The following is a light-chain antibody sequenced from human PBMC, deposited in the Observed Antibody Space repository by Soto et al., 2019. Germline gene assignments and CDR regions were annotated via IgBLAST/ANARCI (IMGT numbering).Light chain of an antibody. J-gene: IGKJ1*01. CDR3: QQYNNAPQT. V-gene: IGKV4-1*01. Sequence: DIVMTQSPDSLAVSLGERATINCKSSQSVLYSPNNKNYLAWYQQKPGQPPKLLVYCASTRASGVPDRFSGSGSETDFTLTINSLQAEDVAVYYCQQYNNAPQTFGQGTKVEIK. CDR1: QSVLYSPNNKNY. CDR2: CAS.